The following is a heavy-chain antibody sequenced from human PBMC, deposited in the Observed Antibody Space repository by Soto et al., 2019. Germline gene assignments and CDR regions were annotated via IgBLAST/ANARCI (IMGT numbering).Heavy chain of an antibody. CDR2: ISASGGTT. Sequence: EVQLSESGGGLVQPGGSLRLSCAASGFTFNSHAMSWVRQAPGMGLEWISTISASGGTTFYADSVKGRFTISRDKSKNTLYLQINSLRGEDTAGYYCASGPLPQRGFQQASHGLDVWGQGTTVTVSS. CDR3: ASGPLPQRGFQQASHGLDV. CDR1: GFTFNSHA. D-gene: IGHD6-13*01. J-gene: IGHJ6*02. V-gene: IGHV3-23*01.